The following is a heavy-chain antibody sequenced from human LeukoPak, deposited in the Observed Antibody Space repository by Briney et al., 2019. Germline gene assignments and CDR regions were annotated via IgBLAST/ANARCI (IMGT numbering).Heavy chain of an antibody. V-gene: IGHV4-59*01. CDR3: ARERESPGGSFDY. J-gene: IGHJ4*02. CDR2: IYYSGST. CDR1: GGSISGYY. Sequence: SETLSLTCTVSGGSISGYYWSWIRQPPGKGLEWIGYIYYSGSTNYNPSLKSRVTISLDTSRNQFSLKLSSVTAADTAVFYCARERESPGGSFDYWGQGTLVTVSS. D-gene: IGHD2-15*01.